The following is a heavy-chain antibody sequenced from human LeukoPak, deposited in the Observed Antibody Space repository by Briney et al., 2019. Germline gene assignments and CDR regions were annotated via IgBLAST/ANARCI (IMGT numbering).Heavy chain of an antibody. CDR1: GFTFSSYA. D-gene: IGHD3-16*01. V-gene: IGHV3-23*01. CDR2: ISGGGDTT. Sequence: PGGSLRLSCAASGFTFSSYAMRWFRQAPGHGLESFASISGGGDTTYHSDSVKGRFAISRDNSKSMLYLQMSSLRVDDTAGYYCARVGLGPNVGRDRFDPWGQGTLVTVSS. CDR3: ARVGLGPNVGRDRFDP. J-gene: IGHJ5*02.